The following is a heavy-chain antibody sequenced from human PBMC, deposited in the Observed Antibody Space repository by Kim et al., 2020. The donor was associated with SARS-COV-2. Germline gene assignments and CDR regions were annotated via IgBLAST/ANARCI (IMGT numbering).Heavy chain of an antibody. D-gene: IGHD2-15*01. J-gene: IGHJ5*02. CDR3: ARGFDREFWCGGGGSCPSGDWFDP. Sequence: SETLSLTCTVSGGSISSYYWSWIRQPPGKGLEWIGYIYYSGSTNYNPSLKSRVTISVDTSKNQFSLKLSSVTAADTAVYYCARGFDREFWCGGGGSCPSGDWFDPWGQGTLVTVSS. CDR1: GGSISSYY. V-gene: IGHV4-59*13. CDR2: IYYSGST.